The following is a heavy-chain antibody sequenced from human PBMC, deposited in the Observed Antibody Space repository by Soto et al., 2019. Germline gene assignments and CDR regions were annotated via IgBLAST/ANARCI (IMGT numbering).Heavy chain of an antibody. CDR3: AKESPITIFGVGRW. D-gene: IGHD3-3*01. CDR1: GFPFTSYA. Sequence: EVQLLESGGGLVQPGGSLRLSGAASGFPFTSYAMSWVRQAPGRGLEWVSSISDSGGRTYYADSVKGRFTISRDNSKNTLYLQMNSMTAEDTAVYYCAKESPITIFGVGRWGDQGTLVTVSS. J-gene: IGHJ4*02. CDR2: ISDSGGRT. V-gene: IGHV3-23*01.